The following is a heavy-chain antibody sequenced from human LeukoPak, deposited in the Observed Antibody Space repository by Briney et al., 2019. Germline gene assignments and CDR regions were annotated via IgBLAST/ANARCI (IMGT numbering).Heavy chain of an antibody. CDR1: GLTFDSYA. J-gene: IGHJ6*02. CDR2: ISGGSEDT. Sequence: GGSLRLSCTASGLTFDSYAVSWVRQAPGKGLEWVSSISGGSEDTYYADSVKGRFTISRDNSKSTLYLQMNSLRAEDTAVYYCARTIAQYSNSWLYFYYGLDVWGQGTTVTVSS. V-gene: IGHV3-23*01. CDR3: ARTIAQYSNSWLYFYYGLDV. D-gene: IGHD6-13*01.